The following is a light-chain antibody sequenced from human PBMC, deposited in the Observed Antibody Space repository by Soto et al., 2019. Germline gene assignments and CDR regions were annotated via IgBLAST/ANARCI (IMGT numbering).Light chain of an antibody. J-gene: IGLJ1*01. CDR3: ASLTTTNFV. CDR1: SSDVGAYNL. V-gene: IGLV2-14*01. Sequence: QSALTQPASVSGPPGQSITISCTGTSSDVGAYNLVSWYQHLPDKAPKLIISEVTNRPSGVSDRFSGSKSGNTASLTISGLQAEDEADYYCASLTTTNFVFGSGTKGTVL. CDR2: EVT.